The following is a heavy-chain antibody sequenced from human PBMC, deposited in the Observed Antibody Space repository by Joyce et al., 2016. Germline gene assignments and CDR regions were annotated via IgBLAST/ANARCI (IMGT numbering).Heavy chain of an antibody. Sequence: EVQLVEAGGALVQPGGSLRLSCAASGFTFSAYEVHWVRQTQGKGLEWVSGIGSAGDPYYAGSVKGRFTISRENAKSSLFLQMNSLRAEDTAVYYCARERGGGMSAFDIWGQGTMVTVSS. CDR2: IGSAGDP. V-gene: IGHV3-13*05. CDR3: ARERGGGMSAFDI. J-gene: IGHJ3*02. CDR1: GFTFSAYE. D-gene: IGHD3-16*01.